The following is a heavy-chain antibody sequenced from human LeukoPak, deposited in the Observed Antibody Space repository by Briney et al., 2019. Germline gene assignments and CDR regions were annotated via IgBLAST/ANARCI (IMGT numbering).Heavy chain of an antibody. CDR2: IYSGGST. Sequence: PGGSLRLSCAASGFTVSSNYMSWVRQAPGKGLEWVSVIYSGGSTYYADSVKGRFTISRDNSKNTLYLQMNSLRAEDTAVYYCARDNYYGDTNWFDPWGQGTLVTVSS. D-gene: IGHD4-17*01. CDR3: ARDNYYGDTNWFDP. CDR1: GFTVSSNY. J-gene: IGHJ5*02. V-gene: IGHV3-53*01.